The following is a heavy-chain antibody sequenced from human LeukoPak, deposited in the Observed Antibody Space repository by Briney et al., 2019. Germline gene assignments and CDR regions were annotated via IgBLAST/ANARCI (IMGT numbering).Heavy chain of an antibody. J-gene: IGHJ4*02. Sequence: GGSLRLSCAASGFTFSSYSMNWVRQAPGKGLEWVSSISSSSSYIYYADSVKGRFTISRDNAKNSLYLQMNSLRAEDTAVYYCARDRVRLPYYFDYWGQGTWSPSPQ. V-gene: IGHV3-21*01. CDR3: ARDRVRLPYYFDY. CDR2: ISSSSSYI. D-gene: IGHD6-25*01. CDR1: GFTFSSYS.